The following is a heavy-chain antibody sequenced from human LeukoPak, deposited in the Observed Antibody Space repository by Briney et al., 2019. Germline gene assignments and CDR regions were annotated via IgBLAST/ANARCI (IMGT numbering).Heavy chain of an antibody. CDR2: IYYSGST. Sequence: SEALSLTCTVSGGSISSSSYYWGWIRQPPGKGLGWIGSIYYSGSTYYKPSLKSRVTISVDTSKNQFSLKLSSVTAADTAVYYCARHSFWTGWFDPWGQGTLVIVSS. J-gene: IGHJ5*02. CDR3: ARHSFWTGWFDP. V-gene: IGHV4-39*01. D-gene: IGHD1-1*01. CDR1: GGSISSSSYY.